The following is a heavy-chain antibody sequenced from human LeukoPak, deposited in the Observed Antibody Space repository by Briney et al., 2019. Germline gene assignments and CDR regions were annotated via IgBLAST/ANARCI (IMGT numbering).Heavy chain of an antibody. V-gene: IGHV3-30-3*01. CDR1: GFTFSSYA. CDR2: ISYDGSNK. D-gene: IGHD5-12*01. Sequence: GGSLRLSCAASGFTFSSYAMHWVRQAPGKGLEWVAVISYDGSNKYYADSVKGRFTISRDNSKNTLYLPMNSLRAEDTAVYYCARDSPEDGGYVCGEDYWGQGTLVTVSS. J-gene: IGHJ4*02. CDR3: ARDSPEDGGYVCGEDY.